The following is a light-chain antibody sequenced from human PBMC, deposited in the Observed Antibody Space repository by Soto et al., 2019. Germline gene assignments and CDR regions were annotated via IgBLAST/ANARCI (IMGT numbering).Light chain of an antibody. V-gene: IGKV1-27*01. Sequence: DVQMTQSPSSLSAFVGDRVTITCRASQGIAPYLAWFQQKPGKVPKFLIYATSTLQSGVPSRFSGSGSGTDFTLTINSRQPEDVGTYYCQKDNSAPLTCGGGTKVEIK. CDR3: QKDNSAPLT. CDR1: QGIAPY. CDR2: ATS. J-gene: IGKJ4*01.